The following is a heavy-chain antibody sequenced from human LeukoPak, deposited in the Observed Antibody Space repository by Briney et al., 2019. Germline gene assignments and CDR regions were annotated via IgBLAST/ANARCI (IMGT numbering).Heavy chain of an antibody. CDR2: IYYSGST. J-gene: IGHJ3*01. CDR3: AGDIEYCYGLTGAFLL. V-gene: IGHV4-30-4*08. CDR1: GGSISSGDYY. D-gene: IGHD5-18*01. Sequence: PSQTLSLTCTVSGGSISSGDYYWSWIRQPPGKVVVCIAYIYYSGSTYYNPSLKSRVTITVDTSKHQFSLKLSSVTVADTAMDYLAGDIEYCYGLTGAFLLWGQETMVPVSS.